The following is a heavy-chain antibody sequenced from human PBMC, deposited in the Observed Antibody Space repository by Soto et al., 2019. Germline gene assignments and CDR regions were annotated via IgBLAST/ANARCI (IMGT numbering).Heavy chain of an antibody. J-gene: IGHJ4*02. CDR1: GYSFTNYW. D-gene: IGHD3-9*01. CDR2: INPADSDT. V-gene: IGHV5-51*01. Sequence: GESLKISCKGSGYSFTNYWIGWVRQMPGKGLEWMGIINPADSDTRYSPSFQGQVTVSVDKSISTAYLQRGSLKASDTAMYYCVRPDSTGYYSHWGQGTPVTVSS. CDR3: VRPDSTGYYSH.